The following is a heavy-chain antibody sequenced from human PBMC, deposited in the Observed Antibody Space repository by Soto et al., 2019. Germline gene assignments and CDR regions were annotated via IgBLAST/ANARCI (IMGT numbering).Heavy chain of an antibody. CDR3: ARGRPIVATIGTYYYYMDV. CDR2: INHSGST. J-gene: IGHJ6*03. Sequence: PSETLSLTCAVYGGSFSGYYWSWIRQPPGKGLEWIGEINHSGSTNYNPSLKSRVTISVDTSKNQFSLKLSSVTAADTAVYYCARGRPIVATIGTYYYYMDVWGKGTTVTVSS. V-gene: IGHV4-34*01. CDR1: GGSFSGYY. D-gene: IGHD5-12*01.